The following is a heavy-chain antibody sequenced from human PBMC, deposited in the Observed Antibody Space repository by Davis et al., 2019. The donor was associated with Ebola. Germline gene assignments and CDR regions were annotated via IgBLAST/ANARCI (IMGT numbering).Heavy chain of an antibody. CDR1: GGSISSYY. CDR3: ARHGHGATKETAAGGDYFDY. J-gene: IGHJ4*02. D-gene: IGHD6-13*01. CDR2: IYYSGST. Sequence: MPSETLSLTCTVSGGSISSYYWSWIRQPPGKGLEWIGSIYYSGSTYYNPSLKSRVTISVDTSKNQFSLKLSSVTAADTAVYYCARHGHGATKETAAGGDYFDYWGQGTLVTVSS. V-gene: IGHV4-39*01.